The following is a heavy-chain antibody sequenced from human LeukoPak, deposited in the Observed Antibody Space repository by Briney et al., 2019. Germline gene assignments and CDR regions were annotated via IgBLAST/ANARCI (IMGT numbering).Heavy chain of an antibody. D-gene: IGHD6-19*01. CDR2: ITHSGRA. J-gene: IGHJ5*02. CDR3: ARAFAYSRGWYNWFDP. CDR1: GYSISSGYY. Sequence: PSETLSLTCTVSGYSISSGYYWGWIRQPPGKGLEWIGYITHSGRAYYNSSLKSRVTISVDTSKNQFSLKLSSVTAADTAVFYCARAFAYSRGWYNWFDPWGQGTLVTVSS. V-gene: IGHV4-38-2*02.